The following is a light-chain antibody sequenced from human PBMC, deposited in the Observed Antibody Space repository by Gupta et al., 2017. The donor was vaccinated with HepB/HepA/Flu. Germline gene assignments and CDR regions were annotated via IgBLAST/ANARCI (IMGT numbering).Light chain of an antibody. CDR2: DAS. V-gene: IGKV1-39*01. CDR1: QSITTF. J-gene: IGKJ5*01. Sequence: DIHMTQSPSSLSASLGDRVTITCQASQSITTFLVWYQQKPGKAPKLLIYDASRAHSGLPSRFSGSASATYFTLTISMLHPEDFATYYCQQTDSTRLTFGQGTRMESK. CDR3: QQTDSTRLT.